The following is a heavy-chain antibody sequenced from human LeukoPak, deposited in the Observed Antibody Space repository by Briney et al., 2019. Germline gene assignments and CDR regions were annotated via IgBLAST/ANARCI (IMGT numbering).Heavy chain of an antibody. V-gene: IGHV3-7*01. Sequence: GGSLRLSCAASGFTFSSYWMSWVRQAPGKGLEWVANIKRDGSEKYYVDSVKGRFTISRDNAKNSLYLQMNSLRAEDTAVYYCAKAPYYDFWSTAFDIWGQGTMVTVSS. J-gene: IGHJ3*02. CDR2: IKRDGSEK. CDR3: AKAPYYDFWSTAFDI. D-gene: IGHD3-3*01. CDR1: GFTFSSYW.